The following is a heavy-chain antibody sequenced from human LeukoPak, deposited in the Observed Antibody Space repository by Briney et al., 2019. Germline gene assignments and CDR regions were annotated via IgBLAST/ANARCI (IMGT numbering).Heavy chain of an antibody. J-gene: IGHJ3*02. CDR1: GFTVSSNY. CDR3: ARDKGYYDSSGYYGLDAFDI. V-gene: IGHV3-53*04. CDR2: IYSGGST. D-gene: IGHD3-22*01. Sequence: GGSLRLSCAASGFTVSSNYMSWVRQAPGKGLEWVSVIYSGGSTYYADSVKGRFTISRHNSKNTLYLQMNSLRAEDTAVYYCARDKGYYDSSGYYGLDAFDIWGQGTMVTVSS.